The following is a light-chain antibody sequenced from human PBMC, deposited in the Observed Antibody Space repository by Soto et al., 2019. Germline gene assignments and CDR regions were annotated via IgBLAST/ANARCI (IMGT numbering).Light chain of an antibody. J-gene: IGKJ3*01. CDR2: GAS. CDR1: QTVSSTY. V-gene: IGKV3-20*01. Sequence: EIVLTQSPGTLSLSPGDRATLSGRASQTVSSTYLAWYQQKPGQAPRLLIYGASSRATGFTDRFSGSGSGTDFTLTISRLEPEDFAVYYCQQYGNSMVTFGPGTKVDIK. CDR3: QQYGNSMVT.